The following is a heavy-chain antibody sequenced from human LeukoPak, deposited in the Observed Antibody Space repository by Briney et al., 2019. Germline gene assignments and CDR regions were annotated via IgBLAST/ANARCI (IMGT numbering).Heavy chain of an antibody. CDR1: GGSISSSSYY. CDR2: IYYSGST. D-gene: IGHD3-3*01. CDR3: ARGRPNYSYYDFWSGYSGWFDP. J-gene: IGHJ5*02. Sequence: PSETLSLTCTVSGGSISSSSYYWGWIRQPPGKGLEWIGSIYYSGSTYYNPSLKSRVTISVDTSKNQFSLKLSSVTAADTAVYYCARGRPNYSYYDFWSGYSGWFDPWGQGTLVTVSS. V-gene: IGHV4-39*01.